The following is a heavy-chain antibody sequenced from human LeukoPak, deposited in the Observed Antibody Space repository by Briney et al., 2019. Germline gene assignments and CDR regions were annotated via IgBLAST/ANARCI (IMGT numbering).Heavy chain of an antibody. CDR3: ARDGGAYSSGRYSY. V-gene: IGHV1-2*02. CDR2: INPNSGGT. Sequence: ASVKVSCKASGYTFTGYYMHWVRQAPGQGLEWMGWINPNSGGTNYAQKFQGRVTMTRDTSISTAYMELSRLRSDDTAVYYCARDGGAYSSGRYSYWGQGTLVTVSS. D-gene: IGHD6-19*01. J-gene: IGHJ4*02. CDR1: GYTFTGYY.